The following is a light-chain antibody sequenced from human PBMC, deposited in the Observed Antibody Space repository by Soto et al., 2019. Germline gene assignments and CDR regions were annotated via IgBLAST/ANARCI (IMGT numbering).Light chain of an antibody. CDR2: DAS. CDR1: QSVSSSY. J-gene: IGKJ5*01. V-gene: IGKV3-20*01. Sequence: EIVLTQSPGTLSLSPGERATLSCRASQSVSSSYLAWYQQRPGQAPRLLIYDASSRATGIPDRFSGSGSGTDFTLTISRLEPEDFAVYYCHQYGGSPVTFGQGTRLEIK. CDR3: HQYGGSPVT.